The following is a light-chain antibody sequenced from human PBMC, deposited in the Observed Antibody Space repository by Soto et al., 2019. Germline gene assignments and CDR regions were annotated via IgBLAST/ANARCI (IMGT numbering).Light chain of an antibody. CDR1: SGHSSYA. CDR3: QTWGTGIHWV. V-gene: IGLV4-69*01. CDR2: LKSDGSH. J-gene: IGLJ3*02. Sequence: QLVLTQSPSASASLGASVKLTCTLSSGHSSYAIAWHQQQPGKVPRYLMKLKSDGSHTKGDGIPDRFSGSSSGAERYLTISSLQSEDEADYYCQTWGTGIHWVFGGGTKLTVL.